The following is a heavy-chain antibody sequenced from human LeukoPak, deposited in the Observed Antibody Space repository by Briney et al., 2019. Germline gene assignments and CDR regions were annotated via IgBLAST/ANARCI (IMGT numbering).Heavy chain of an antibody. V-gene: IGHV4-34*01. CDR1: GGSFSGYY. Sequence: SETLSLTCAVYGGSFSGYYWSWIRQPPGKGLEWIGEINHSGSTNYNPSLKSRVTISVDTSKNQFSLKLSSVTAADTAVYYCASAPRVPATDVAFDIWGQGTMVTVSS. CDR2: INHSGST. J-gene: IGHJ3*02. D-gene: IGHD2-2*01. CDR3: ASAPRVPATDVAFDI.